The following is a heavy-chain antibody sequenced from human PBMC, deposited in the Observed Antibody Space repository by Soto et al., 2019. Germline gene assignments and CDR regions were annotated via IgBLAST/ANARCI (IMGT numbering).Heavy chain of an antibody. V-gene: IGHV1-69*13. CDR3: ARDIYCSSTSCYKSWNWFDP. Sequence: AVKVSCKASGGTFSSYAISWVLQAPGQGLEWMGGIIPIFGTANYAQKFQGRVTITADESTSTAYMELSSLRSEDTAVYYCARDIYCSSTSCYKSWNWFDPWGQGTLVTVSS. J-gene: IGHJ5*02. CDR1: GGTFSSYA. CDR2: IIPIFGTA. D-gene: IGHD2-2*02.